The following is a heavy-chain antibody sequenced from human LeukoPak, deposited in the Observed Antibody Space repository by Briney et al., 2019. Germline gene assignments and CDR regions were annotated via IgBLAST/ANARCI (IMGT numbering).Heavy chain of an antibody. D-gene: IGHD2-15*01. CDR1: GGSISSSSYY. CDR3: ARVRGYCSGGSCYGYWYFDL. Sequence: SETLSLTCTVSGGSISSSSYYWGWIRQPPGKGLEWIGSIYYSGSTYYNPSLKSRVTISVDTSKNQFSLKLSSVTAADTAVYYCARVRGYCSGGSCYGYWYFDLWGRGTLVTVSS. J-gene: IGHJ2*01. V-gene: IGHV4-39*07. CDR2: IYYSGST.